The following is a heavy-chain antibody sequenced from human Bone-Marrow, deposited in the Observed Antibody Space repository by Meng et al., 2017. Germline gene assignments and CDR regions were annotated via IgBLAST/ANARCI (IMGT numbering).Heavy chain of an antibody. CDR1: GYTFTGYY. CDR2: INPNSGGT. Sequence: GESLKISCKASGYTFTGYYMHWVRQAPGQGLEWMGRINPNSGGTNYAQKFQGRVTMTRDTSISTAYMELSRLRSDDTAVYYCARLGIRYYYYGMDVWGQGTTVTVSS. D-gene: IGHD1-14*01. J-gene: IGHJ6*02. CDR3: ARLGIRYYYYGMDV. V-gene: IGHV1-2*06.